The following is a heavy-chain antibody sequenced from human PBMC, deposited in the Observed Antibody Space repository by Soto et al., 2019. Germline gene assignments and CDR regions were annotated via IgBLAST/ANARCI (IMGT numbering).Heavy chain of an antibody. CDR3: AREGPIVVPAAPNWFDP. J-gene: IGHJ5*02. CDR2: IWYDETNK. V-gene: IGHV3-33*01. D-gene: IGHD2-2*01. CDR1: GFTFSSFG. Sequence: ALRLSCAASGFTFSSFGMHWVRQAPGKGLEWVAVIWYDETNKYYADSVKGRFTISRDNSKNTLYLQMNSLRAEDTAVYYCAREGPIVVPAAPNWFDPWGQGTLVTVSS.